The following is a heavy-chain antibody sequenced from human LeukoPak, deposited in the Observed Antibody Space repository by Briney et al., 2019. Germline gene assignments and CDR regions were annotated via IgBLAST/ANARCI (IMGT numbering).Heavy chain of an antibody. CDR3: ARGLTALRFDP. CDR1: GFTVSSNY. D-gene: IGHD3-16*01. CDR2: IYSGGST. V-gene: IGHV3-53*01. J-gene: IGHJ5*02. Sequence: GGSLRLSCAASGFTVSSNYMSWVRQAPGKGLEWVSVIYSGGSTYYADSVKGRFTISRDNSKNTLYLQMNSLRAEDTAVYYCARGLTALRFDPWGQGTLVTVSS.